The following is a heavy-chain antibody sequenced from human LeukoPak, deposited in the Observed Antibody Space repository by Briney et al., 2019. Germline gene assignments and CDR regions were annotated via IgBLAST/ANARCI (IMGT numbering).Heavy chain of an antibody. V-gene: IGHV4-4*07. D-gene: IGHD2-15*01. CDR3: ARSREGLGYCSGGSCYSFGY. Sequence: SETLSLTCTVSGGSISSYYWSWIRQPAGKGLEWIGRIYTSGSTNYNPSLKSRVTMSVDTSKNQFSLKLSSVTAADTAVYYCARSREGLGYCSGGSCYSFGYWGQGTLVTVSS. CDR2: IYTSGST. CDR1: GGSISSYY. J-gene: IGHJ4*02.